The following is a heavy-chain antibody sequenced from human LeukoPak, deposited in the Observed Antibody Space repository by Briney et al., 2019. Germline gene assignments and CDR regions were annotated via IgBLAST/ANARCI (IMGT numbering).Heavy chain of an antibody. CDR1: GYTFTSYD. D-gene: IGHD4-17*01. CDR3: ARRLRGITVTTFDY. Sequence: GASVKVSCKASGYTFTSYDINWVRQATGQGLEWMGWMNPNSGNTGYAQKFQGRVTMTRNTSISTAYMELSSLRSEETAVYYCARRLRGITVTTFDYWGQGTLVTVSS. V-gene: IGHV1-8*01. J-gene: IGHJ4*02. CDR2: MNPNSGNT.